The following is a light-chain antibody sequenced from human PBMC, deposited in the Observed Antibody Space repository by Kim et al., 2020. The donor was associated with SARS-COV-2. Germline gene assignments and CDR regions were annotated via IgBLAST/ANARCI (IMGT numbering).Light chain of an antibody. J-gene: IGKJ5*01. V-gene: IGKV1-17*01. CDR2: GAS. CDR3: LQHNTYPIT. CDR1: EDSRND. Sequence: ASVGDRVTSTWRASEDSRNDLGWYQQNPGRAPKRLIYGASSLQSGVPSRFSGSGSGTEFTLTISSLQPEEFATYFCLQHNTYPITFGQGTRLEIK.